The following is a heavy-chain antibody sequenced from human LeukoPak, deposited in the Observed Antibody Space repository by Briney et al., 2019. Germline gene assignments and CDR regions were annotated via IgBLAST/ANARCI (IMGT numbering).Heavy chain of an antibody. V-gene: IGHV1-2*02. CDR3: AKDPFDQMLPENWFDP. CDR1: GYTFADYY. CDR2: MNPNSGDT. J-gene: IGHJ5*02. Sequence: ASVKVSCKASGYTFADYYIHWVRQAPGQGLEWVGWMNPNSGDTNYARSFQGRVTMTRDTSISTAYLDLSRLTFDDTAVYYCAKDPFDQMLPENWFDPWGQGTLVTVSS. D-gene: IGHD2-2*01.